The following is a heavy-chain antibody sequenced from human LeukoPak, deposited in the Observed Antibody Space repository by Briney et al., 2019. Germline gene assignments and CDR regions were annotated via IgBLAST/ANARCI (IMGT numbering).Heavy chain of an antibody. CDR2: IYYSGST. D-gene: IGHD3-9*01. Sequence: SETLSLTCTVSGGSISSYYWSWIRPPPGKGLEWIGYIYYSGSTNYNPSLKSRVTISVDTSKNQFSLKLSSVTAADTAVYYCARDLSTIRAFDIWGQGTMVTVSS. CDR3: ARDLSTIRAFDI. V-gene: IGHV4-59*01. J-gene: IGHJ3*02. CDR1: GGSISSYY.